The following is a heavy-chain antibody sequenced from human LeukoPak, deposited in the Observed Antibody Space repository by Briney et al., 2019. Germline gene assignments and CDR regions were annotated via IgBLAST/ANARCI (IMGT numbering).Heavy chain of an antibody. V-gene: IGHV1-18*01. D-gene: IGHD1-1*01. J-gene: IGHJ4*02. CDR3: ARAGQLDY. CDR2: INTNNVNR. CDR1: VYTFTIYG. Sequence: GASVKVSFKASVYTFTIYGINWVRQAPGQGLEWMGWINTNNVNRNYAQKLQGRVTMTTDTSTNTAYMELMSLTSDDTAVYYCARAGQLDYWGQGTLVTVSS.